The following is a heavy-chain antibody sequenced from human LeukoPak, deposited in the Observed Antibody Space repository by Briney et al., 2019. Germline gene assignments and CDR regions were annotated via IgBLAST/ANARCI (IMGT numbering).Heavy chain of an antibody. Sequence: SETLSLTCTVSGYSISSGYYWGWIRQPPGKGLEWIGSIYHSGSTYYNPSLKSRVTISVDTSKNQFSLKLSSVTAADTAVYYCARVYYDNSGPLDYWGQGTLVTVSS. D-gene: IGHD3-22*01. CDR3: ARVYYDNSGPLDY. CDR1: GYSISSGYY. J-gene: IGHJ4*02. CDR2: IYHSGST. V-gene: IGHV4-38-2*02.